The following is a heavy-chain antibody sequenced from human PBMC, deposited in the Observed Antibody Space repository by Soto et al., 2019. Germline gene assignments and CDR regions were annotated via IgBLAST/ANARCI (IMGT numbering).Heavy chain of an antibody. Sequence: GGSLRLSCAASGFSFSSYAMSWVRQAPGKGLEWVSAISGSGGSTYYADSVKGRFTISRDNSKNTLYLQMSSLRAEDTAVYYCAKVMVKNWFDPWGQGTLVTVSS. CDR3: AKVMVKNWFDP. V-gene: IGHV3-23*01. CDR1: GFSFSSYA. D-gene: IGHD5-18*01. J-gene: IGHJ5*02. CDR2: ISGSGGST.